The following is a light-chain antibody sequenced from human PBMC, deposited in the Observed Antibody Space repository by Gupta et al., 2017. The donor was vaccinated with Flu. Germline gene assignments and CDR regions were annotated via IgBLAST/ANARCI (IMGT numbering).Light chain of an antibody. V-gene: IGKV3-11*01. CDR2: DTS. CDR1: QTFPNF. Sequence: EIVLTQSPATLSLSPGERTTLSCRASQTFPNFLARYQHKPGQAPRLLIYDTSKRATGIPARFSGNGSGTDFFLTINSLAPEDSAVYYCQLSSAFGGGTTVEIK. J-gene: IGKJ4*01. CDR3: QLSSA.